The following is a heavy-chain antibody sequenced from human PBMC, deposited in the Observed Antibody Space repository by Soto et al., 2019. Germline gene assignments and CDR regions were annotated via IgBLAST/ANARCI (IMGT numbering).Heavy chain of an antibody. J-gene: IGHJ6*02. D-gene: IGHD4-4*01. CDR3: ASPTAYSRRPYYYYYGMDV. V-gene: IGHV1-69*13. Sequence: GASVKVSCKASGGTFSSYAISWVRQAPGQGLEWMGGIIPIFGTANYAQKFQGRVTITADESTSTAYMELSSLRSEDTAVYYCASPTAYSRRPYYYYYGMDVWGQGTTVTVSS. CDR2: IIPIFGTA. CDR1: GGTFSSYA.